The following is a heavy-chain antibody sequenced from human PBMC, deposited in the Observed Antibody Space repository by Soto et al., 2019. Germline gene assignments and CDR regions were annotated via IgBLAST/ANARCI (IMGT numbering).Heavy chain of an antibody. D-gene: IGHD1-26*01. CDR1: GYSFTSLD. CDR3: ARGVTAGVDY. J-gene: IGHJ4*02. CDR2: MQPRSGST. Sequence: QVPLVQSGAEVREPGASVKVSCKASGYSFTSLDINWVRQTTGQGLEWMGWMQPRSGSTGYAQKFQGRVTMTRDTSINTAYMELSSLTSDDTAFYYCARGVTAGVDYWGQGTLVTVSS. V-gene: IGHV1-8*01.